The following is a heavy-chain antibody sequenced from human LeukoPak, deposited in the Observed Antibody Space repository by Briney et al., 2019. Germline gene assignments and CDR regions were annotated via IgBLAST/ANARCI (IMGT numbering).Heavy chain of an antibody. D-gene: IGHD4-23*01. CDR3: ARGWLAETMVVTPYNY. Sequence: SVKVSCKASGGTFSRYAINWVRQAPGQGLEWMGGIIPLFGTANYAQKFQGRVTITAVESMSTAYMELSSLRSEDTAVYYCARGWLAETMVVTPYNYWGQGTLVTVSS. CDR2: IIPLFGTA. V-gene: IGHV1-69*13. J-gene: IGHJ4*02. CDR1: GGTFSRYA.